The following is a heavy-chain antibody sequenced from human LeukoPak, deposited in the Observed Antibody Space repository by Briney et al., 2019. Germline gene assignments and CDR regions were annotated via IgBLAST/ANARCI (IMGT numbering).Heavy chain of an antibody. J-gene: IGHJ4*02. D-gene: IGHD3-3*01. CDR2: ISYDGSNK. CDR3: AKFPITIFGVAVYYFDY. V-gene: IGHV3-30-3*02. Sequence: PGGSLRLSCAASGFTFSSYAMHWVRQAPGKGLEWVAVISYDGSNKYYADSVKGRFTISRDNSKNTLYLQMNSLRAEDTAVYYCAKFPITIFGVAVYYFDYWGQGTLVTVSS. CDR1: GFTFSSYA.